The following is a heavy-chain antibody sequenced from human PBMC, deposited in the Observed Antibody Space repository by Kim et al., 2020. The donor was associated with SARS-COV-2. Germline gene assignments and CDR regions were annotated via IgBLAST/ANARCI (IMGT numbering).Heavy chain of an antibody. J-gene: IGHJ6*02. V-gene: IGHV4-59*01. D-gene: IGHD2-15*01. Sequence: NPSPKSRVTISVDTSKNQCSLKLSSVTAADTAVYYCARVGPVGYYYYGMDVWGQGTTVTVSS. CDR3: ARVGPVGYYYYGMDV.